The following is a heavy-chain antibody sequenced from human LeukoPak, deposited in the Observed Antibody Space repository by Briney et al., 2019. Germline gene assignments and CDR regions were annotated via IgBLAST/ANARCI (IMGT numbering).Heavy chain of an antibody. CDR1: GFTVSSNY. J-gene: IGHJ6*02. D-gene: IGHD4-11*01. V-gene: IGHV3-66*01. CDR3: ARGLSVTTVSRVYYYYGMYV. CDR2: IYSGGST. Sequence: GGSLRLSCAASGFTVSSNYMSWVRQAPGKGLEWVSVIYSGGSTYYADSVKGRFTISRDNSKNTLYLQMNSLRAEDTAVYYCARGLSVTTVSRVYYYYGMYVWGQGTTVTVSS.